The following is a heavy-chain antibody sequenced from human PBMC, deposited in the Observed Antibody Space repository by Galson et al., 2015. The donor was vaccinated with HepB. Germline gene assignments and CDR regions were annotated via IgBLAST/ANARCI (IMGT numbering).Heavy chain of an antibody. D-gene: IGHD3-10*01. V-gene: IGHV3-15*01. Sequence: SLRLSCEASGFTFSDSWLTWVRQAPGKGLEWVGLIKREIDGGTTDYAAPVKGRFAIARDDSKNTLYLQMRSLKTEDTDVYYCSTDPRINRVRARYGDFDLWGQGKMVTVSS. CDR2: IKREIDGGTT. CDR1: GFTFSDSW. J-gene: IGHJ3*01. CDR3: STDPRINRVRARYGDFDL.